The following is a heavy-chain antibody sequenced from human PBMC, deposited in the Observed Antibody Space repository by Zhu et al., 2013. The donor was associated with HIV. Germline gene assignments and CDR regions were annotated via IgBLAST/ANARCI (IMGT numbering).Heavy chain of an antibody. D-gene: IGHD3-22*01. CDR2: ISSSSSYT. CDR1: GFTFSSFS. J-gene: IGHJ4*02. V-gene: IGHV3-21*01. Sequence: EVQLVESGGGLVKPGGSLRLSCAASGFTFSSFSMNWVRQAPGKGLEWVSSISSSSSYTYYADSVKGRFTISRDNAKNSLYLQMNSLRAEDTAVYYCARDNGGLPQSYDNSGLDHWGQGTLVTVSS. CDR3: ARDNGGLPQSYDNSGLDH.